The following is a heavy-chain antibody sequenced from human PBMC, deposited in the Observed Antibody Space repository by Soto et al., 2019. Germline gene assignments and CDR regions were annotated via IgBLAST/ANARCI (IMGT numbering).Heavy chain of an antibody. V-gene: IGHV3-15*01. CDR3: ARASGGITMIVGLDY. J-gene: IGHJ4*02. D-gene: IGHD3-22*01. CDR1: GFTFSNAW. Sequence: EVQLVESGGGLVKPGGSLRLSCAASGFTFSNAWMSWVRQAPGKGLEWVGRIKSKTDGGTTDYAAPVKGRFTISRDDSKHTLYLQMNSLKTEDTAVYYCARASGGITMIVGLDYWGQGTLVTVSS. CDR2: IKSKTDGGTT.